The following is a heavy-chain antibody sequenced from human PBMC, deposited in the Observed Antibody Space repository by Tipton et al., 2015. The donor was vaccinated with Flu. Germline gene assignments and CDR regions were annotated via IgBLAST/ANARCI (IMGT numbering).Heavy chain of an antibody. V-gene: IGHV1-46*04. D-gene: IGHD3-3*01. CDR3: ARDAIFGVVDYYYYYYMDV. CDR2: INPSGGST. Sequence: QLVQSGAEVKKPGASVKVSCKASGYTFTSYYMHWVRQAPGQGLEWMGIINPSGGSTSYAQKLQGRVTMTRDTSTSTVYMELSSLRSEDTAVYYCARDAIFGVVDYYYYYYMDVWGKGTTVTVSS. J-gene: IGHJ6*03. CDR1: GYTFTSYY.